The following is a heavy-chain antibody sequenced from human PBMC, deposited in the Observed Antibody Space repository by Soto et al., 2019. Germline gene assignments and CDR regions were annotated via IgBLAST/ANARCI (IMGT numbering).Heavy chain of an antibody. Sequence: QVQLVQSGAEVKKPGSSVKVSCKASGGTFSSYAISWVRQAPGQGLEWMGGIITIFGTANYAQKFQGRVTITADKSTSTAYMELSSLRSEEKAVYYCARGEDDYVWGATRYWGQGTLVTVSS. V-gene: IGHV1-69*06. D-gene: IGHD3-16*01. CDR2: IITIFGTA. CDR3: ARGEDDYVWGATRY. CDR1: GGTFSSYA. J-gene: IGHJ4*02.